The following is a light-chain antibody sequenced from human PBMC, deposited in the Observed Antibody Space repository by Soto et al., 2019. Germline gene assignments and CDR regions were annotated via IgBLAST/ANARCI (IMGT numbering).Light chain of an antibody. J-gene: IGLJ2*01. Sequence: QLVLTQSPSASASLGASVKLTCTLSSGHSNYAIAWHQQQPEKGPRYLMKVDSDGSHSKGDGIPDRFSGSSSGTERYLTISSLQSEDEADYHCQTWGPGIHVVIGGGTKLTVL. V-gene: IGLV4-69*01. CDR2: VDSDGSH. CDR1: SGHSNYA. CDR3: QTWGPGIHVV.